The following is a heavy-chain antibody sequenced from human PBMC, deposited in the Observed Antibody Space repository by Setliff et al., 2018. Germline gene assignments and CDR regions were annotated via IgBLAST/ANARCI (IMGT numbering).Heavy chain of an antibody. CDR1: GFTFSSYW. CDR2: IKQDGSEK. CDR3: ARDVSGHDSSGYYYRPYYYYMDV. Sequence: PGGSLRLSCAASGFTFSSYWMSWVRQAPGKGLEWVANIKQDGSEKYYVDSVKGRFPISRDKAKNSLYLQMTSLRAEDTAMYYCARDVSGHDSSGYYYRPYYYYMDVWGKGTTVTVSS. D-gene: IGHD3-22*01. V-gene: IGHV3-7*03. J-gene: IGHJ6*03.